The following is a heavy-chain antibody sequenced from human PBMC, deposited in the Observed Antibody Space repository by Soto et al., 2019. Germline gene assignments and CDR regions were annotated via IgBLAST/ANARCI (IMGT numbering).Heavy chain of an antibody. Sequence: GGSLRLSCAASGFTFSSYAMSWVRQAPGKGLEWVSAISGSGGSTYYADSVKGRFTISRDNSKNTLYLQMNSLRAEDTAVYYCAKDLRYCSSTSCYSHFDYWGQGTLVTVPQ. D-gene: IGHD2-2*01. CDR2: ISGSGGST. CDR3: AKDLRYCSSTSCYSHFDY. CDR1: GFTFSSYA. V-gene: IGHV3-23*01. J-gene: IGHJ4*02.